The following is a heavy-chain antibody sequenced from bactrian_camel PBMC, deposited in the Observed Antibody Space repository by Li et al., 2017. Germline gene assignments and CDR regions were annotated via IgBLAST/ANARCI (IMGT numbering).Heavy chain of an antibody. D-gene: IGHD2*01. CDR2: MVVGGVDW. CDR1: GYTPRNYC. CDR3: ATGADCGGYCGPWYLH. J-gene: IGHJ4*01. Sequence: VQLVESGGGSVQAGGSLRLSCAASGYTPRNYCMGWSRQAPGKGSEWVATMVVGGVDWYYQDSLKGRFTMSSDDAKNTVYLQINSLKPEDTAVYYCATGADCGGYCGPWYLHWGQGTQVTVS. V-gene: IGHV3S1*01.